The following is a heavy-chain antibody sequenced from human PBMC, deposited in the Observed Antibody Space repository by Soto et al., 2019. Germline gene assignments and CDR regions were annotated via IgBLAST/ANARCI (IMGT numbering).Heavy chain of an antibody. J-gene: IGHJ4*01. CDR3: ARVAVTTNYFDH. CDR2: INHDGSRT. CDR1: GFTFTSYW. Sequence: EVQLVESGGDLVHPGGSLRLSCAASGFTFTSYWMHWVRQTPGKGLVWVSRINHDGSRTSYADSVKGRFTISRDNAKNTLYLQMNSLGAEDTAVYYCARVAVTTNYFDHRGHGTLVTVSS. V-gene: IGHV3-74*01. D-gene: IGHD4-17*01.